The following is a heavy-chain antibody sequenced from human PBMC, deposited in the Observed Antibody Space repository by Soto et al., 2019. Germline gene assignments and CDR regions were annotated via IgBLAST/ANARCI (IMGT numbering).Heavy chain of an antibody. J-gene: IGHJ4*02. CDR2: IYYSGRT. V-gene: IGHV4-39*01. CDR1: CVSISNRGYD. CDR3: ERQRTSVVTQAYFDV. D-gene: IGHD2-21*01. Sequence: SATLSLTCTVTCVSISNRGYDWGWIRQPPGKDLELLGSIYYSGRTYNKPSLSSRVSMSLHTSINQFSLKLPSVTAAETAWDICERQRTSVVTQAYFDVWGPGSLVTVAS.